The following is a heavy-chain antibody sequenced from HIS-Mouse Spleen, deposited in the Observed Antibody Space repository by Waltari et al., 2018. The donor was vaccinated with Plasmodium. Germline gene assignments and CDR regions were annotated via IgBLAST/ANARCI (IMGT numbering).Heavy chain of an antibody. D-gene: IGHD6-13*01. V-gene: IGHV4-59*01. CDR3: ARVRAAACLRAVDI. CDR2: IYYRGST. Sequence: QVQLQESGPGLVKPSETLSLTCTVSGGSISRYYWSWIRQPPVKGLEWIGYIYYRGSTNDNASLKSRVTISVDTSKNQFYLKLSSVTAADTAVYYCARVRAAACLRAVDIWGQGTMVTVSS. CDR1: GGSISRYY. J-gene: IGHJ3*02.